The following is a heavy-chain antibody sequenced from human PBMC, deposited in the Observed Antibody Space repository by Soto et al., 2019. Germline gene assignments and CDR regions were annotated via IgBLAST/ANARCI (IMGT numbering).Heavy chain of an antibody. D-gene: IGHD5-18*01. CDR3: ARGRGYSLAGGWFDP. J-gene: IGHJ5*02. CDR1: GYTFTSYD. Sequence: GASVKVSCKASGYTFTSYDINWVRQATGQGLEWMGWMNPNSGNTDYAQKFQGRVTMTRNTSISTAYMELSSLRSEDTAVYYCARGRGYSLAGGWFDPWGQGTLVTVSS. V-gene: IGHV1-8*01. CDR2: MNPNSGNT.